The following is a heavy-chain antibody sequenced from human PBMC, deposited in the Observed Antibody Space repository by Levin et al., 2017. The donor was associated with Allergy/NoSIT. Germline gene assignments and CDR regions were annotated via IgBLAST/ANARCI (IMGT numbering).Heavy chain of an antibody. CDR2: IYYSGST. CDR1: GGSISSSSYY. D-gene: IGHD3-3*01. V-gene: IGHV4-39*01. Sequence: SETLSLTCTVSGGSISSSSYYWGWIRQPPGKGLEWIGSIYYSGSTYYNPSLKSRVTISVDTSKNQFSLKLSSVTAADTAVYYCAGLWGAIFGVAYNWFDPWGQGTLVTVSS. CDR3: AGLWGAIFGVAYNWFDP. J-gene: IGHJ5*02.